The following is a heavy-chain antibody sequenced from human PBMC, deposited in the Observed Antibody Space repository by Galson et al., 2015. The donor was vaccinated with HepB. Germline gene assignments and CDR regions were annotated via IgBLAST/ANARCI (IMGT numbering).Heavy chain of an antibody. CDR1: GGSFSGYY. D-gene: IGHD4-23*01. CDR2: INHSGST. Sequence: SETLSLTCAVYGGSFSGYYWSWIRQPPGKGLEWIGEINHSGSTNYNPSLKSRVTISVATSKNQFSLKLSSVTAAGTAVYYCARGPPLDYGGGNSYWYFDLWGRGTLVTVSS. CDR3: ARGPPLDYGGGNSYWYFDL. J-gene: IGHJ2*01. V-gene: IGHV4-34*01.